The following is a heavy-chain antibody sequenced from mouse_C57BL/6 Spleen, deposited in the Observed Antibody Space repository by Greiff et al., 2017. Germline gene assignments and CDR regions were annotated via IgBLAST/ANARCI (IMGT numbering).Heavy chain of an antibody. Sequence: VQLQQSGAELVRPGTSVKVSCKASGYAFTNYLIEWVKQRPGQGLEWIGVINPGSGGTNYNEKFKGKATLTAYKSSSTAYMQLSSLTSEDSAVYFCARIYYGNYGDYWGQGTTLTVSS. CDR3: ARIYYGNYGDY. CDR2: INPGSGGT. J-gene: IGHJ2*01. CDR1: GYAFTNYL. V-gene: IGHV1-54*01. D-gene: IGHD2-1*01.